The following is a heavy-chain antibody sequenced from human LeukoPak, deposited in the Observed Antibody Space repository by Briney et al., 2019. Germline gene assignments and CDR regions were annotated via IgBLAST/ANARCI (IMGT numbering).Heavy chain of an antibody. D-gene: IGHD2-15*01. Sequence: PGGSLRLSCTASGFIFSKYWMTWLRQAPGKGLEWVANIRQDGSDIHYVDSVKGRFTISRDNGKNSLYLQMNSLRAEDTAVYYCARDQDVVVLLGIIAYDAFDLWGQGTMVTVSS. CDR2: IRQDGSDI. J-gene: IGHJ3*01. V-gene: IGHV3-7*01. CDR1: GFIFSKYW. CDR3: ARDQDVVVLLGIIAYDAFDL.